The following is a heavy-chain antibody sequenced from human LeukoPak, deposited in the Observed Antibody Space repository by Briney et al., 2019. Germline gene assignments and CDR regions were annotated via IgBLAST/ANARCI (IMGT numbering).Heavy chain of an antibody. V-gene: IGHV3-48*02. J-gene: IGHJ4*02. Sequence: GGSLRLSCAASGFTFSTYSMNWVRQAPGKGLEWVSYISSSISTMYYADSVKGRFTISRDNVKNSLFLQMNSLSDEDTAVYYCARDFLTGYFDYWGQGTLVTVSS. CDR3: ARDFLTGYFDY. D-gene: IGHD3-9*01. CDR2: ISSSISTM. CDR1: GFTFSTYS.